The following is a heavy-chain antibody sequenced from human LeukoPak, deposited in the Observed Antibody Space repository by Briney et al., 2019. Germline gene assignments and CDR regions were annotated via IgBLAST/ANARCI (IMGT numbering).Heavy chain of an antibody. CDR3: AREDRESFDS. CDR2: ISGNDYYI. V-gene: IGHV3-21*06. D-gene: IGHD3-16*02. Sequence: GGSLRLSCAASGFTFSAYTMNWVRQAPGKGLEWVSSISGNDYYIYYADSVKGRFTFSRDSAKNSLYLQMNSLTDEDTAVYYCAREDRESFDSWGQGTLVTVSS. J-gene: IGHJ5*01. CDR1: GFTFSAYT.